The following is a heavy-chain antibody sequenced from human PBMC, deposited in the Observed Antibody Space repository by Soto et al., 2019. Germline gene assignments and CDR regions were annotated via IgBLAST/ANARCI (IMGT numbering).Heavy chain of an antibody. J-gene: IGHJ5*02. CDR3: ARGTDIVVVPADWFDP. V-gene: IGHV1-8*01. D-gene: IGHD2-2*01. Sequence: ASVKVSCKASGYTFTSYDINWVRQATGQGLEWMGWMNPNSGNTGYAQKFQGRVTMTRNTSISTAYMELSSLRSEDTAVYYCARGTDIVVVPADWFDPWGQGTLVTVSS. CDR2: MNPNSGNT. CDR1: GYTFTSYD.